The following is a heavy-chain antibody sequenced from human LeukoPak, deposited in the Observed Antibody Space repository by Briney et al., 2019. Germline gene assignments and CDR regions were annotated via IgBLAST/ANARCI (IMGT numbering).Heavy chain of an antibody. D-gene: IGHD2-2*01. CDR1: GFTFSSYG. Sequence: PGGSLRLSCAASGFTFSSYGMHWVRQAPGKGLEWVAFIRYDGSNKYYADSVKGRFTISRDNSKNTLYLQMNSLRAEDTAVYYCAKAREGYQLLFDYYYYYMDVWGKGTTVTISS. V-gene: IGHV3-30*02. CDR2: IRYDGSNK. CDR3: AKAREGYQLLFDYYYYYMDV. J-gene: IGHJ6*03.